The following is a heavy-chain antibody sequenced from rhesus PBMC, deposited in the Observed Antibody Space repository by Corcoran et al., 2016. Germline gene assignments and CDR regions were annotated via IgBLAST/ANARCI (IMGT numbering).Heavy chain of an antibody. CDR2: ISSDGSNK. Sequence: EGQMVESGGDLVQPGGSLRLSCGASGCPFNIYGIHWGRQAPGKGLEWVAVISSDGSNKQYADSVGDRFTISRDNSRNIVYLQMNNLKLEDTAVYYCSRFDVWGPGVLVIVSS. V-gene: IGHV3-54*02. CDR1: GCPFNIYG. J-gene: IGHJ5-1*01. CDR3: SRFDV.